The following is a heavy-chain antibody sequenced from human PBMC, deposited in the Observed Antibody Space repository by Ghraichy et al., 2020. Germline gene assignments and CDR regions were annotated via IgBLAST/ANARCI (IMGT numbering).Heavy chain of an antibody. V-gene: IGHV4-34*01. CDR3: ARVCSYDSSGYYLRALYYFDY. CDR2: INHSGST. CDR1: GGSFSGYY. Sequence: SETLSLTCAVYGGSFSGYYWSWIRQPPGKGLEWIGEINHSGSTNYNPSLKSRVTISVDTSKNQFSLKLSSVTAADTAVYYCARVCSYDSSGYYLRALYYFDYWGQGTLVTVSS. J-gene: IGHJ4*02. D-gene: IGHD3-22*01.